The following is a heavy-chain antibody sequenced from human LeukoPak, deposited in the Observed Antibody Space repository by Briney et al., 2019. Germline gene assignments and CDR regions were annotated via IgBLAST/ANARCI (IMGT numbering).Heavy chain of an antibody. J-gene: IGHJ4*02. CDR1: GGSISSHY. D-gene: IGHD5-24*01. V-gene: IGHV4-59*11. Sequence: SETLSLTCTVSGGSISSHYWSWIRQPPGKGLEWIGYIYYSGSTNYNPSLKSRVTISVDTSKNQFSLKLSSVTAADTAVYYCARGDGYNRYWGQGTLVTVSS. CDR2: IYYSGST. CDR3: ARGDGYNRY.